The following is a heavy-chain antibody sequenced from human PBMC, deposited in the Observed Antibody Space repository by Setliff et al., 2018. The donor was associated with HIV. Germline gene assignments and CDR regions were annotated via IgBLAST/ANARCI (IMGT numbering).Heavy chain of an antibody. D-gene: IGHD3-10*01. Sequence: SETLSLTCAVYGGSFSGYYWSWIRQSPGKGLEWIAEINHSGNTNYNPSLKSRVTISADTSKNQFSLKLSSVTAADTAVYYCARPRGGFGTYSYSYYMDVWGKGTTVTVSS. CDR3: ARPRGGFGTYSYSYYMDV. V-gene: IGHV4-34*01. CDR2: INHSGNT. J-gene: IGHJ6*03. CDR1: GGSFSGYY.